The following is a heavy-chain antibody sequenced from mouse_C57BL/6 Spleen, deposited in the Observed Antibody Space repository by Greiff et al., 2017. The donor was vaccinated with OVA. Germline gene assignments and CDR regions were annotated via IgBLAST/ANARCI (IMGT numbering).Heavy chain of an antibody. CDR1: GFTFSSYT. Sequence: EVKLMESGGGLVKPGGSLKLSCAASGFTFSSYTMSWVRQTPEKRLEWVATISGGGVNTYYPDSVKGRFTISRDNAKNTLYLQMSSLRSEDTALYYCARQVAGYYFDYWGQGTTLTVSS. J-gene: IGHJ2*01. V-gene: IGHV5-9*01. CDR3: ARQVAGYYFDY. CDR2: ISGGGVNT. D-gene: IGHD1-1*01.